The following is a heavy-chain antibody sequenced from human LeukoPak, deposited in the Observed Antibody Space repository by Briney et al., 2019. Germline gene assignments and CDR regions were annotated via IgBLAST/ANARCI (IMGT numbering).Heavy chain of an antibody. V-gene: IGHV4-59*01. CDR3: ARVLVIIQGGYYYYYMDV. Sequence: PSETLSLTCTVSGGSISSYYWSWIRQPPGKGLEWIGYIYYSGSTNYNPSLKSRVTISVDTSKNQFSLKLSSVTAADTAVYYCARVLVIIQGGYYYYYMDVWGKGTTVTVSS. J-gene: IGHJ6*03. CDR2: IYYSGST. D-gene: IGHD3/OR15-3a*01. CDR1: GGSISSYY.